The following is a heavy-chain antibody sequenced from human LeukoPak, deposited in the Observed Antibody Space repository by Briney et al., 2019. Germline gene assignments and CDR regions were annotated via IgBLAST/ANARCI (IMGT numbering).Heavy chain of an antibody. CDR2: IYYSGST. CDR3: ARSTPNYYDSSGYYKIGDAFDI. V-gene: IGHV4-30-4*01. D-gene: IGHD3-22*01. CDR1: GGSISSGDYY. Sequence: SETLSLTCTVSGGSISSGDYYWSWIRQPPGKGLEWIGYIYYSGSTYYIPSLKSRVTISVDTSKNQFSLKLSSVTAADTAVYYCARSTPNYYDSSGYYKIGDAFDIWGQGTMVTVSS. J-gene: IGHJ3*02.